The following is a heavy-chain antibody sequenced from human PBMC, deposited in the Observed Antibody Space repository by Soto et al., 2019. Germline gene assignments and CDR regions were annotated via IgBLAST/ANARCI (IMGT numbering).Heavy chain of an antibody. CDR2: IKSKAKSYAT. J-gene: IGHJ6*02. Sequence: GGSLRLSCAASGFSFSGSSLHWVRQASGKGLEWVGRIKSKAKSYATAYAVSVICRFTISRDNSKSTLYLQMNSLRAEDTALYYCAKGRSYYYYYGVDVWGQGTTVTVSS. CDR1: GFSFSGSS. V-gene: IGHV3-73*01. CDR3: AKGRSYYYYYGVDV.